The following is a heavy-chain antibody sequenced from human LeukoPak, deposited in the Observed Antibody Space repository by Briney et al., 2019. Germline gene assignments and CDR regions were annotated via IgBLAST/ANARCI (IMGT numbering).Heavy chain of an antibody. CDR1: GGSISSYY. J-gene: IGHJ4*02. CDR2: IYTTGST. Sequence: PSETLSLTCTVSGGSISSYYWTWIRQPAGKGLEWIGRIYTTGSTNYTPSLNSRVTMSVDTSKNQFSLKLSSVTAADTAVYYCARQTAVAGKAGFDYWGQGTLVTVSS. CDR3: ARQTAVAGKAGFDY. V-gene: IGHV4-4*07. D-gene: IGHD6-19*01.